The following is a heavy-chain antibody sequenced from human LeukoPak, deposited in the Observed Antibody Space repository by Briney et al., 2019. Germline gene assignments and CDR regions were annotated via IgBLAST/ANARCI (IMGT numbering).Heavy chain of an antibody. CDR2: IIPIFGTA. D-gene: IGHD6-13*01. CDR1: GGTFSSYA. CDR3: ARDPPPYSSSWYWFDP. Sequence: SVTVSCTASGGTFSSYAISWVRQAPGQELEWMGGIIPIFGTANYAQKFQGRVTITADESTSTAYMELSSLRSEDTAVYYCARDPPPYSSSWYWFDPWGQGTLVTVSS. V-gene: IGHV1-69*13. J-gene: IGHJ5*02.